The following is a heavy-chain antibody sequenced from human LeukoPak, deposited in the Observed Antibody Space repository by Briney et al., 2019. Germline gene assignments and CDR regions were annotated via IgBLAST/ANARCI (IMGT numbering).Heavy chain of an antibody. V-gene: IGHV3-74*01. CDR1: GFTFRNFW. CDR3: ARVEYSYGCRF. D-gene: IGHD5-18*01. Sequence: GGSLRLSCAVSGFTFRNFWLHWVRQPPGKGLVGVSRINTDGSTTTYADSVKDRFTIPRDNAKNSLYLQMNSLRAEDTAVYYCARVEYSYGCRFWGQGTLVTVSS. J-gene: IGHJ4*02. CDR2: INTDGSTT.